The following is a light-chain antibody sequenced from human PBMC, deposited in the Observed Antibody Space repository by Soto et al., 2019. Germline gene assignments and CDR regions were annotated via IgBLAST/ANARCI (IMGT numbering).Light chain of an antibody. CDR1: SRAVGAYDY. Sequence: QSVLTQPASVSGSPGQSITLSCTGTSRAVGAYDYVSWYLQYPDKAPQLLIYYVDHRPSGVSSRFSGSKSGNTDSLTISGLQAEDEEDYYCCSYADGSIYFFGTGTKLTVL. V-gene: IGLV2-14*03. J-gene: IGLJ1*01. CDR3: CSYADGSIYF. CDR2: YVD.